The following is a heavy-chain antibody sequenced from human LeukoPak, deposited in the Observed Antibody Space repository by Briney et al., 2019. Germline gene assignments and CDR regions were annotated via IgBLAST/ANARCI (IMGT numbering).Heavy chain of an antibody. CDR1: GGSISSYY. J-gene: IGHJ5*02. CDR3: ARAHRSAKMLDP. V-gene: IGHV4-59*01. CDR2: IYYSGST. D-gene: IGHD3-10*01. Sequence: SETLSLTCTVPGGSISSYYWSWIRQPPGKGLEWIGYIYYSGSTYYNPSLKSRVTISVDTSKNQFSLKLSSVTAADTAVYYCARAHRSAKMLDPWGQGTLVTVSS.